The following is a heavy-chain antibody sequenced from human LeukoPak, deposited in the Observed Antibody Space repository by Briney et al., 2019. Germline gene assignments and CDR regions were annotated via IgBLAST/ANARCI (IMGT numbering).Heavy chain of an antibody. V-gene: IGHV4-59*08. J-gene: IGHJ3*02. Sequence: PSETLSLTCTVSGGSINSYYWSYIRQPPGKGLEWIAYIYYSGSSSYNPSLRSRVTISVDTSKNQFSLKLSSVTAADTAVYYCARHVIAAAGANAFDIWGQGTVVTVSS. D-gene: IGHD6-13*01. CDR2: IYYSGSS. CDR1: GGSINSYY. CDR3: ARHVIAAAGANAFDI.